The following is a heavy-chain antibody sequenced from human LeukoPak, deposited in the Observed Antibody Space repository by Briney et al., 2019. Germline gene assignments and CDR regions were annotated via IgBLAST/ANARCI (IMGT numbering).Heavy chain of an antibody. D-gene: IGHD1-26*01. V-gene: IGHV3-74*01. CDR3: ASATGVGAASF. J-gene: IGHJ4*02. CDR1: GFTFSTYW. CDR2: INSDGSST. Sequence: GGSLRLSCAASGFTFSTYWMHWVRQAPGKGLVWVSRINSDGSSTNYADSVRGRFTISRGNARNTLYLQMNSLRAEDTGVYYCASATGVGAASFWGQGTLVTVSS.